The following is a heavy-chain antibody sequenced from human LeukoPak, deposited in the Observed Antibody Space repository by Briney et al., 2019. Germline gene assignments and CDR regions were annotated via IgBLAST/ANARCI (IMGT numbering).Heavy chain of an antibody. CDR3: ARVGDDYVWGSYLRFDP. D-gene: IGHD3-16*02. CDR1: GGSFSGYY. V-gene: IGHV4-34*01. CDR2: INHSGST. J-gene: IGHJ5*02. Sequence: SETLSLTCAVYGGSFSGYYWSWIRQPPGKGLEWIGEINHSGSTNYNLSLKSRVTISVDTSKNQFSLKLSSVTAADTAVYYCARVGDDYVWGSYLRFDPWGQETLVTVPS.